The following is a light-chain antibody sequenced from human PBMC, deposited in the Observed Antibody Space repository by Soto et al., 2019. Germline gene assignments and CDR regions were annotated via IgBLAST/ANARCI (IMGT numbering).Light chain of an antibody. CDR1: QSISSY. J-gene: IGKJ3*01. CDR3: QPSYSTLS. V-gene: IGKV1-39*01. Sequence: DIQMTQSPSSLSASVGDRVTITCRASQSISSYLNWYQQKPGKAPKLLIYAASSLQSGVPSRFSGSGSGTDFALTIRSLQPEDFATYYCQPSYSTLSFGPGTKVDIK. CDR2: AAS.